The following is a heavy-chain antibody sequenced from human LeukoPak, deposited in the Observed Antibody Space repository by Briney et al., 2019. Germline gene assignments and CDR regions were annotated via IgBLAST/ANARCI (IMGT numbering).Heavy chain of an antibody. CDR3: AKDSGVGMATTFSILDI. CDR2: IRYDGSNS. D-gene: IGHD5-24*01. J-gene: IGHJ3*02. Sequence: GGSLRLSCAASGFTFNSYGMHWVRQAPGKGLEWVAFIRYDGSNSYYADSLKGRFTISRDNSKNTLYLQMNSLRAEDTALYYCAKDSGVGMATTFSILDIWGQGTMVTVSS. V-gene: IGHV3-30*02. CDR1: GFTFNSYG.